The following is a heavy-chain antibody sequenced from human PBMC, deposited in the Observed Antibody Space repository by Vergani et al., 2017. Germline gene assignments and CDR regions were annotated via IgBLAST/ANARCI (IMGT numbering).Heavy chain of an antibody. V-gene: IGHV3-23*04. CDR2: ISGSGGST. J-gene: IGHJ6*03. D-gene: IGHD5-24*01. CDR3: ARGRGRDGSRLYYYYYMDV. Sequence: VQLVESGGGLVKPGGSLRLSCAASGFTFSSYAMSWVRQAPGKGLEWVSAISGSGGSTYYADSVKGRFTISRDNSKNTLSLQMNSLRADDTAVYYGARGRGRDGSRLYYYYYMDVWGKGTTVTVSS. CDR1: GFTFSSYA.